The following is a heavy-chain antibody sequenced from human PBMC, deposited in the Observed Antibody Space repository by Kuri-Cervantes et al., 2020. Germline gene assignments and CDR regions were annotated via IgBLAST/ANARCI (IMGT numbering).Heavy chain of an antibody. J-gene: IGHJ4*02. V-gene: IGHV3-21*04. CDR1: GFTFSSYS. Sequence: GESLKISCAASGFTFSSYSMNWVRQAPGKGLEWVSSISSSSSYIYYADSVKGRFTISRDNAKNSLYLQMNSLRAEDTALYYCAKAPSYDSSGNTFLDHWGQGTPVTVSS. CDR2: ISSSSSYI. D-gene: IGHD3-22*01. CDR3: AKAPSYDSSGNTFLDH.